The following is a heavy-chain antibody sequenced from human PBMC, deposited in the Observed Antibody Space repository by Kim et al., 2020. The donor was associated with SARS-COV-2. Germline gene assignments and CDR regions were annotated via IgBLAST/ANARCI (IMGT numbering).Heavy chain of an antibody. V-gene: IGHV3-43*02. D-gene: IGHD2-15*01. J-gene: IGHJ6*02. CDR1: GFTFDDYA. CDR3: AKDMGRTCSGGSCYSEPVYYYYGMDV. Sequence: GGSLRLSCAASGFTFDDYAMHWVRQAPGKGLEWVSLISGDGGSTYYADSVKGRFTISRDNSKNSLYLQMNSLRTEDTALYYCAKDMGRTCSGGSCYSEPVYYYYGMDVWGQGTTVTVSS. CDR2: ISGDGGST.